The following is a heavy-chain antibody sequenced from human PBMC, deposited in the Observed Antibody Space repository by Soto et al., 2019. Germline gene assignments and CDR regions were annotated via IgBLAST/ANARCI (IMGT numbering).Heavy chain of an antibody. CDR2: ISWNSGII. CDR3: TKDTHSPSGYFAAFDV. V-gene: IGHV3-9*01. CDR1: GFTFDDHT. J-gene: IGHJ3*01. Sequence: DAQLVESGGGLVQPGKSLRISCVASGFTFDDHTMHWVRQAPGRGLEWVSCISWNSGIIGYADSVKGAFTISRDNAKNSLYLRMDSLRPEDTAVYYCTKDTHSPSGYFAAFDVWGQGTKVTVSS. D-gene: IGHD3-22*01.